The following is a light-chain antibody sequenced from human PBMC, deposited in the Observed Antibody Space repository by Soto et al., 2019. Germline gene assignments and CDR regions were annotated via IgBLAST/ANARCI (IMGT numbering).Light chain of an antibody. CDR1: QSVRGA. Sequence: EIVLTQSPGTLSLSPGERVTLSCRASQSVRGALAWYQQRPAQAPRLLIYSISNRATGIPDRFSGSGSGTDVTLPIIRLEPDDFAVYYYQQFGRSPQTFGGGTKLEIK. CDR2: SIS. V-gene: IGKV3-20*01. J-gene: IGKJ4*01. CDR3: QQFGRSPQT.